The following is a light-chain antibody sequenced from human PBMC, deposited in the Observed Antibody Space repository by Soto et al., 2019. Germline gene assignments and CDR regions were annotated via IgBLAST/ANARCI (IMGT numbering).Light chain of an antibody. Sequence: QSALTQPASVSGSPGQSITISCTGTSSDVGAYDYVSWFQQLPDKAPKLIISVVSNRPSGVSNRFPGSKSGNTASLTISGLQAEDEADYYCSLYTSSDTPYVFGTGTKVTVL. CDR1: SSDVGAYDY. CDR2: VVS. V-gene: IGLV2-14*01. CDR3: SLYTSSDTPYV. J-gene: IGLJ1*01.